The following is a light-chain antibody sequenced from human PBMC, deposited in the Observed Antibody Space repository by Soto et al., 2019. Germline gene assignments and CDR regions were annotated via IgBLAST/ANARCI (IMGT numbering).Light chain of an antibody. V-gene: IGKV2-28*01. J-gene: IGKJ5*01. CDR1: QSLLHSNGYNY. CDR3: MQALQTLGT. CDR2: LGS. Sequence: DIVMTQSPLSLPVTPGEPASISCRSSQSLLHSNGYNYLDWYLQKPGQSPQLLIYLGSNRASGVPDRFSGSGSGTDFTLKISRVEAEDVGVYYCMQALQTLGTFGQGTRLEFK.